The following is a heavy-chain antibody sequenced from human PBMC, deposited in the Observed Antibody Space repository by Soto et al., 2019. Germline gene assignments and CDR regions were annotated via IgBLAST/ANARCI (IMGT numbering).Heavy chain of an antibody. CDR3: AKNGPAYADAFDY. Sequence: EVQLSQSGGGWVQPGGSLRLSCSASGFIFASYAMSWVRQAPGKGLEWVSVISGSAGTTDYAGSVTGRFTISRDNSKNTLYLHMNSLKGEDTAVYYCAKNGPAYADAFDYWGHGTMVTVSS. J-gene: IGHJ3*01. CDR2: ISGSAGTT. D-gene: IGHD2-8*01. CDR1: GFIFASYA. V-gene: IGHV3-23*01.